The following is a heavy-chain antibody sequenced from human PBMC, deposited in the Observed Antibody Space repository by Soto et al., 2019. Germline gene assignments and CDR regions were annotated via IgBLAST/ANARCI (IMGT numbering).Heavy chain of an antibody. V-gene: IGHV1-69*05. CDR1: GGTFSSYA. J-gene: IGHJ2*01. D-gene: IGHD2-15*01. Sequence: QVQLVQSGAEVKKPGSSVKVSCKASGGTFSSYAISWVRQAPGQGLEWMGGIIPIFGTANYAQKFQGRVTITPDDSTSTAYLELSSLRSVDTAVYYCARVVTVVKSFHYWYFDLWGRGTLVTVSS. CDR3: ARVVTVVKSFHYWYFDL. CDR2: IIPIFGTA.